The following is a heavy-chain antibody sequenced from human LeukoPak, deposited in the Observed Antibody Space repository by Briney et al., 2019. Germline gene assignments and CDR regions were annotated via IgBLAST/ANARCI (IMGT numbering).Heavy chain of an antibody. V-gene: IGHV4-39*07. CDR2: GDYSGGK. J-gene: IGHJ4*02. CDR1: GDSFSSVTDY. Sequence: SETLSLTCTVSGDSFSSVTDYWAWIRQPPGKGLEWIASGDYSGGKYYNPSLESRVAISTDMSKSQISLKLTSVTGADTAVYYCAGERGGELPFDYWGQGTLVTVSS. CDR3: AGERGGELPFDY. D-gene: IGHD1-26*01.